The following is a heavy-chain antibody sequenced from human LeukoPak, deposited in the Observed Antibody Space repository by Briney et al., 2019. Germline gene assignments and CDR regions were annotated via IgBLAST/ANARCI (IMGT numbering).Heavy chain of an antibody. CDR3: ARGPTISETGYFDY. CDR1: GVSLRGYY. J-gene: IGHJ4*03. V-gene: IGHV4-34*01. CDR2: INHSGDT. Sequence: SETLSLTCAVSGVSLRGYYWSWIRQSPGRGLEWIGEINHSGDTNYNSSVKSRVTISVDTSKNQFSLKVRSLTAADTAVYYCARGPTISETGYFDYWGQGTLVTVSS. D-gene: IGHD1-1*01.